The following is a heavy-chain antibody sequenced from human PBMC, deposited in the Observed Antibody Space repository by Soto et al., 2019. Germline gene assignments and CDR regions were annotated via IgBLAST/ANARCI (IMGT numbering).Heavy chain of an antibody. V-gene: IGHV3-23*01. J-gene: IGHJ5*02. CDR1: GFTFSNYD. CDR2: ISHSGRGT. CDR3: ARVTEEHDRASSWFDP. D-gene: IGHD2-21*01. Sequence: EVQLLESGGDLVQPGGSLRLSCSASGFTFSNYDMSWVRQAPGKGLAWVSAISHSGRGTYYADSVEGRFTISRDNSKNTVYLQMNSLRVEDTALYYCARVTEEHDRASSWFDPWDQGTLVTVSS.